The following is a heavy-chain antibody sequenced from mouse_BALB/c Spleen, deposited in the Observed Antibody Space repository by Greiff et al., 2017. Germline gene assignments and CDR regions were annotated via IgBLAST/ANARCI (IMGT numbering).Heavy chain of an antibody. Sequence: DVQLVESGGGLVQPGGSLKLSCAASGFTFSSYGMSWVRQTPDKRLELVATINSNGGSTYYPDSVKGRFTISRDNAKNTLYLQMSSLKSEDTAMYYCARIYYDYYFDYWGQGTTLTVSS. D-gene: IGHD2-4*01. V-gene: IGHV5-6-3*01. CDR3: ARIYYDYYFDY. CDR2: INSNGGST. CDR1: GFTFSSYG. J-gene: IGHJ2*01.